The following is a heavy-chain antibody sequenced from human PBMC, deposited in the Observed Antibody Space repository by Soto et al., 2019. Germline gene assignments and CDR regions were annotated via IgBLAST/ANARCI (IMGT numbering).Heavy chain of an antibody. V-gene: IGHV4-34*01. Sequence: PSETLSLTCAVYGGSFSGYYWSWIRQPPGKGLEWSGEINHSGSTNYNPSLKSRVTISVDTSKNQFSLKLSSVTAADTAVYYCARLGGRGYANWFDPWGQGTLVTVSS. CDR1: GGSFSGYY. J-gene: IGHJ5*02. CDR3: ARLGGRGYANWFDP. CDR2: INHSGST. D-gene: IGHD5-12*01.